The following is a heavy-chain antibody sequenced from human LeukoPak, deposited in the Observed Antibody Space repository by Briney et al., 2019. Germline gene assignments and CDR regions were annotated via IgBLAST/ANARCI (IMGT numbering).Heavy chain of an antibody. J-gene: IGHJ6*03. D-gene: IGHD6-6*01. Sequence: SETLSLTCTVSGGPISSYYWSWIRQPAGKGLEWIGRIYTSGSTNYNPSLKSRVTMSVDTSKNQFSLKLSSVTAADTAVYYCARDIGSSSVNYYYYYYMDVWGKGTTVTVSS. V-gene: IGHV4-4*07. CDR2: IYTSGST. CDR1: GGPISSYY. CDR3: ARDIGSSSVNYYYYYYMDV.